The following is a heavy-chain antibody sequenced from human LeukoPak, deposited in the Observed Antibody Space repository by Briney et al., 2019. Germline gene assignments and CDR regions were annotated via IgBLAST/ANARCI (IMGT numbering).Heavy chain of an antibody. Sequence: GGSLRLSCAASGFTFSSYGMHWVRQAPGKGLEWVAVISYDGSNKYYADSVKGRFTISRDNSKNTLYLQMNSLRAEDTAVYYCAKDRREGGYDLNWFDPWGQGTLVTVSS. D-gene: IGHD5-12*01. CDR1: GFTFSSYG. CDR3: AKDRREGGYDLNWFDP. CDR2: ISYDGSNK. J-gene: IGHJ5*02. V-gene: IGHV3-30*18.